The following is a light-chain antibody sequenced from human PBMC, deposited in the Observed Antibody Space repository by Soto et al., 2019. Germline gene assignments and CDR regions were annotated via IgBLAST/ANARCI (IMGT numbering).Light chain of an antibody. CDR2: EAS. V-gene: IGLV2-23*01. CDR1: SSDVGSYNI. Sequence: QSVVTQPDSVSGSPRQSITISCPGTSSDVGSYNIVTWYQQNPDKAPKLMIYEASKRPSGVSTRFSGAKSGNTASLTISGLEAVDVVDYYCCSYAVSSSFYDFGSGPNVPV. CDR3: CSYAVSSSFYD. J-gene: IGLJ1*01.